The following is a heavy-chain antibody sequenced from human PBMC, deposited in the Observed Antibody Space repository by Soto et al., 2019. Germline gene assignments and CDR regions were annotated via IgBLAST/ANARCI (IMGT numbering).Heavy chain of an antibody. CDR1: GGSMRSYY. J-gene: IGHJ6*02. CDR2: IYSRGDT. V-gene: IGHV4-4*07. Sequence: SETLSLTCSVSGGSMRSYYWNWLRQPAGKGLEWIGRIYSRGDTNYNPSVKSRVTMSVDTSKNEFSLRLNSVTAADTAVYYCAGIGEEVYYGMDVWGQGTTVTLSS. CDR3: AGIGEEVYYGMDV. D-gene: IGHD3-16*01.